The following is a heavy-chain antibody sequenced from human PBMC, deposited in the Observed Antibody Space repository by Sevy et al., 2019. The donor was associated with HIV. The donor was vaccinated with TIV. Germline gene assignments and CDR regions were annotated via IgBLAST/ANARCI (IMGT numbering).Heavy chain of an antibody. CDR2: ISGDSRRL. D-gene: IGHD6-19*01. CDR1: GFSFNIYA. Sequence: GGSLRLSCAASGFSFNIYAMSWVRQAPGKGLEWVSGISGDSRRLHYGDSVKGRFTISRDNSKNTLYLQMSSLRSEDTAVYYCTKERSSGWPFDYWGQGTLVTVSS. CDR3: TKERSSGWPFDY. V-gene: IGHV3-23*01. J-gene: IGHJ4*02.